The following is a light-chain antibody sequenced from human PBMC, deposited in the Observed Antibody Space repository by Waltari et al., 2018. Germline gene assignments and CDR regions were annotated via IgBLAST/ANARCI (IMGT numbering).Light chain of an antibody. CDR2: AAS. Sequence: DIQMTQSPSSLSASVGDRVTISCRASQSISRYLNWYQQIPGKAPKLLISAASSLQSGGPSRFSGSGSGTDFTLTISSLQPEDFATYYCQQSYSTRDTFGPGTKLEIK. V-gene: IGKV1-39*01. CDR3: QQSYSTRDT. CDR1: QSISRY. J-gene: IGKJ2*01.